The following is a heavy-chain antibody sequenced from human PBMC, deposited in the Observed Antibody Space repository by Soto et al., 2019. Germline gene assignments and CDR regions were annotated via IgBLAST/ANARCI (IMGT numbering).Heavy chain of an antibody. Sequence: ASVKVSCKASGYTFTSYAMHWVRQAPGQRLEWMGWINAGNGNTKYSQKFQGRVTITRDTSASTAYMELSSLRSEDTAVYYCARDPLRFNWNYGDYYMDVWGKGTTVTVSS. J-gene: IGHJ6*03. CDR3: ARDPLRFNWNYGDYYMDV. CDR1: GYTFTSYA. CDR2: INAGNGNT. D-gene: IGHD1-7*01. V-gene: IGHV1-3*01.